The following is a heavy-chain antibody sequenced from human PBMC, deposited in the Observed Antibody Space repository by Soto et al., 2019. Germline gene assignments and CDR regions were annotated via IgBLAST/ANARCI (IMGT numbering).Heavy chain of an antibody. J-gene: IGHJ5*01. CDR1: GFTFSDYY. CDR2: ISISAGTI. CDR3: ARVPGHYDCSFAS. V-gene: IGHV3-11*01. Sequence: QVQLVESGGGLVKPGGSLRLSCAASGFTFSDYYMVWIRQAPGKGPVWVSYISISAGTIYYADSVKGRFTISRDNSKNSLYLQMNSLRAEDTAVYYCARVPGHYDCSFASWGQGTLVTDSS. D-gene: IGHD5-12*01.